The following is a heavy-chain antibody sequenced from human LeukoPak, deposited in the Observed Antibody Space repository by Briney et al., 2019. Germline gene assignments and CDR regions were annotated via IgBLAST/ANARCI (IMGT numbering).Heavy chain of an antibody. CDR1: AFGVTDYW. J-gene: IGHJ4*02. V-gene: IGHV3-74*03. CDR3: ATYDPDQRLFRY. D-gene: IGHD5-12*01. Sequence: GGSLRLSCAGSAFGVTDYWLHWVRQVPGKGLDWVSNINGPGTYAQYADSVKGRFTISRDIARDALYLQMNSLRVDDTAVYYCATYDPDQRLFRYWGQGTHVSVSS. CDR2: INGPGTYA.